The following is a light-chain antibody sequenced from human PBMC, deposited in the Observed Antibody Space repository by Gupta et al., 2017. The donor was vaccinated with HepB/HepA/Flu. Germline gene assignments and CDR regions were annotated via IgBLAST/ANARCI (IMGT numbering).Light chain of an antibody. CDR3: QQGGTSQWT. CDR1: QSVSSTY. J-gene: IGKJ1*01. CDR2: GAS. Sequence: EIVLTQSPGTLSLSPGETVTLSCRASQSVSSTYLAWYQQKPGQAPRLLIYGASSRATGIPDRFSGSGSGSGTDFTLAISRLEPEDLAVYYCQQGGTSQWTFGQGTKVEIK. V-gene: IGKV3-20*01.